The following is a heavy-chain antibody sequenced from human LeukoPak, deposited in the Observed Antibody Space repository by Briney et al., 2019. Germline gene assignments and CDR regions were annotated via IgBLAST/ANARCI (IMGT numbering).Heavy chain of an antibody. D-gene: IGHD6-19*01. CDR2: ISSSGSTI. CDR3: ARGGYSSGWPAGYFQH. CDR1: GFTFSSYE. V-gene: IGHV3-48*03. J-gene: IGHJ1*01. Sequence: PGGSLRLSCAASGFTFSSYEVNWVRQAPGKGLEWVSYISSSGSTIYYADSVKGRFTISRDNAKNSLYLQMNSLRAEDTAVYYCARGGYSSGWPAGYFQHWGQGTLVTVSS.